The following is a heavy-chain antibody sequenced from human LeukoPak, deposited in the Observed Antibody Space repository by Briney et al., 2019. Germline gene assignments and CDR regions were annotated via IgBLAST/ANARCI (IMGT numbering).Heavy chain of an antibody. CDR1: GYSFTSYW. J-gene: IGHJ4*02. CDR2: IYPGDSDI. D-gene: IGHD5-18*01. Sequence: GGSLRLSCKGSGYSFTSYWIGWVRQMPGKGLEWMGIIYPGDSDIRYSPSFQGQVTISADKSISTAYLQWSSLKASDTAMYYCASIQDTAMVGWYWGQGTLVTVSS. V-gene: IGHV5-51*01. CDR3: ASIQDTAMVGWY.